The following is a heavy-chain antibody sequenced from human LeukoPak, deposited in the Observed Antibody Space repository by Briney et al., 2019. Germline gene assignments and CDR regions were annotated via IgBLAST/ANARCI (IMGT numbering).Heavy chain of an antibody. CDR3: ARVVLTTVELRFDY. D-gene: IGHD4-11*01. J-gene: IGHJ4*02. CDR1: GGSISSYY. V-gene: IGHV4-4*07. Sequence: SETLSLTCTVSGGSISSYYWSWIRQPAGKGLEWIGRIYTSGSTNYNPSLKSRVTMSVDTSKNQFSLKLSSVTAADTAVYYCARVVLTTVELRFDYWGQGSQVTVSS. CDR2: IYTSGST.